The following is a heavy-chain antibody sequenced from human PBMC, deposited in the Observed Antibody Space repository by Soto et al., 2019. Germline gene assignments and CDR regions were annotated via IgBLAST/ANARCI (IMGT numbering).Heavy chain of an antibody. J-gene: IGHJ6*02. D-gene: IGHD4-4*01. CDR2: ISNSGDTT. Sequence: GGSLRLSCEASGFTFSAHYMSWVRQAPGKGLEWLSHISNSGDTTYYADSVQGRFTISRDNAKKTLSLHMSSLRAEDTAVYYCARDRQPSAYIGLDVWGQGTTVTVSS. CDR1: GFTFSAHY. CDR3: ARDRQPSAYIGLDV. V-gene: IGHV3-11*01.